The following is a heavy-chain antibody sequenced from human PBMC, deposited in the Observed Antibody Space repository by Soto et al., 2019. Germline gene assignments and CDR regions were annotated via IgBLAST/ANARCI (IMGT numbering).Heavy chain of an antibody. Sequence: KPSETLSLTCTVSGVSISSVSISSNYWSWIRQPPGKGLEWIGSIQYNGNTNYSPSLKSRLTISIDTSKNQFSLHLSSVTAADTAVYYCARIPYYSASFDYWGQGTLVTVSS. CDR2: IQYNGNT. V-gene: IGHV4-61*01. D-gene: IGHD3-22*01. CDR1: GVSISSVSISSNY. J-gene: IGHJ4*02. CDR3: ARIPYYSASFDY.